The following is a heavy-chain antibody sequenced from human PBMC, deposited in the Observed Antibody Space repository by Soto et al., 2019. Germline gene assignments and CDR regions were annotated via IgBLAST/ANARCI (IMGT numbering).Heavy chain of an antibody. D-gene: IGHD6-19*01. Sequence: QLQLQESGPGLVKPSETLSLTCTVSGVSISSSGDYWGWIRQPPGMGLEWIATVFPSGTTYYYNPSLRSRVTISVDTSNNQFSLKLSSVTAADTAVYYCARFPRTTVAGTGTDCWGQGTLVTVSS. CDR2: VFPSGTTY. J-gene: IGHJ4*02. CDR3: ARFPRTTVAGTGTDC. V-gene: IGHV4-39*01. CDR1: GVSISSSGDY.